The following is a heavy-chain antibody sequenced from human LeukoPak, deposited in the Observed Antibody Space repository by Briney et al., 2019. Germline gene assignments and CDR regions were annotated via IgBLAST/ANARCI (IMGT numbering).Heavy chain of an antibody. V-gene: IGHV3-33*01. J-gene: IGHJ4*02. CDR2: IWYDGSNR. D-gene: IGHD2-15*01. CDR3: ARDCSGGSCYFIDY. CDR1: GFTFSSYG. Sequence: GGSLRLSCAASGFTFSSYGMHWVRQAPGKGLEWVAVIWYDGSNRYYADSVKGRFTISRDNSKNTLHLQMNSLRAEDTAVYYCARDCSGGSCYFIDYWGQGTLVTVSS.